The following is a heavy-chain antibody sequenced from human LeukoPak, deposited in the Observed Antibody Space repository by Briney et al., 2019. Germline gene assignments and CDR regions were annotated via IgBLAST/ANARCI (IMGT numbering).Heavy chain of an antibody. D-gene: IGHD3-9*01. J-gene: IGHJ4*02. CDR2: VKQDGSEK. CDR1: GFTFSSYW. V-gene: IGHV3-7*01. Sequence: GGSLRLSCAASGFTFSSYWMSWVRQAPGKGLEWVANVKQDGSEKYYVASVKGRFTISRDNAKNSLYLQMNSLRAEDTAVYYCARVDFDWLFDYWGQGTLVTVSS. CDR3: ARVDFDWLFDY.